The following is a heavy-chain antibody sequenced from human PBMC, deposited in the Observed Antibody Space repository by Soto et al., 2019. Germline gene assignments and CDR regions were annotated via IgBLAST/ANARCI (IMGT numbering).Heavy chain of an antibody. CDR3: ARFGGSGHFDY. CDR1: GFYISSGCYC. CDR2: IYYSGST. V-gene: IGHV4-31*03. D-gene: IGHD2-15*01. Sequence: TLSLTCPGSGFYISSGCYCLRWLSQHPGKGLDWIGYIYYSGSTYYNPSLKSRVTISVDTSKNQFSLKLSSVTAADTAVYYCARFGGSGHFDYWGQGNLVTFSS. J-gene: IGHJ4*02.